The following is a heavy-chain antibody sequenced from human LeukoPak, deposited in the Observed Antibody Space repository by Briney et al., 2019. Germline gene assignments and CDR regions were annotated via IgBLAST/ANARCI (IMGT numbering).Heavy chain of an antibody. CDR1: GLTFGDSA. V-gene: IGHV3-49*04. D-gene: IGHD3-16*01. CDR2: TRSKAYGGTT. Sequence: PGRSLRLSCTVSGLTFGDSAMTWVRQAPGKGLEWIGCTRSKAYGGTTEYAASVKGRFTISRDHSKSIAYLQMDSLKTEDTAVYYCARGERDFDYWGQGTLVTVSS. CDR3: ARGERDFDY. J-gene: IGHJ4*02.